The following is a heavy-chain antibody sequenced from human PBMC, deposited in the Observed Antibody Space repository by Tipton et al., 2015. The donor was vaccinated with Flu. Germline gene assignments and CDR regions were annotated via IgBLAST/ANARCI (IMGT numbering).Heavy chain of an antibody. V-gene: IGHV4-34*01. Sequence: TLSLTCAVYGGSFSGYYWSWIRQPPGKGLEWIGEINHSGSTNYNPSLKSRVTILADTSKNQFSLKLSSVTAADTAVYYCAKGGGDSSGYYIDYWGQGTLVTVSS. D-gene: IGHD3-22*01. J-gene: IGHJ4*02. CDR2: INHSGST. CDR3: AKGGGDSSGYYIDY. CDR1: GGSFSGYY.